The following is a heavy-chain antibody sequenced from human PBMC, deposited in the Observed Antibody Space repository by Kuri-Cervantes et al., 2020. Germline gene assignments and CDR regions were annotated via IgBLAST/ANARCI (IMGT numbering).Heavy chain of an antibody. V-gene: IGHV2-70D*14. J-gene: IGHJ4*02. D-gene: IGHD1-20*01. CDR3: ARKILTGPFDY. CDR2: IDWDDDK. Sequence: SGPTLVKPTQTLTLTCTFSGFSLSTSRMRVSWIRQPPGKALEWLARIDWDDDKFYSTSLKTRLTISKDTSKNQVVLTMTNMDPVDTGTYYCARKILTGPFDYRGQGTLVTVSS. CDR1: GFSLSTSRMR.